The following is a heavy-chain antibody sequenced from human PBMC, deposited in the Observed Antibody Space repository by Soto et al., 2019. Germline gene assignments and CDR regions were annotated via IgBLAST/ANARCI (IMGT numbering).Heavy chain of an antibody. V-gene: IGHV3-15*07. J-gene: IGHJ6*02. Sequence: EVQLVESGGGLVKPGESLRLSCAASGFSFSNAWMNWVRQAPGKGLEWVGRIKRKIDGEATDDAGPVKGRFTVFRDDSKSALYLQMNSLKGDDTAVYYCTTGSVEGVWVQGTTVTVS. D-gene: IGHD2-15*01. CDR1: GFSFSNAW. CDR3: TTGSVEGV. CDR2: IKRKIDGEAT.